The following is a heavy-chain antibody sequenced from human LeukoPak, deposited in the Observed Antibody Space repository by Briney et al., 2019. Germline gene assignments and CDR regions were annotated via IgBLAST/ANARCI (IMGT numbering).Heavy chain of an antibody. Sequence: ASVKVSCKASGYTFTGYYMHWVRQAPGQGLEWMGWINPNSGGTNYAQKFQGRVTMTRDTSISKAYMELSRLRSDDTAVYYCARFLWRAGGFDYWGQGTLVTVSS. CDR2: INPNSGGT. CDR3: ARFLWRAGGFDY. V-gene: IGHV1-2*02. D-gene: IGHD1-14*01. J-gene: IGHJ4*02. CDR1: GYTFTGYY.